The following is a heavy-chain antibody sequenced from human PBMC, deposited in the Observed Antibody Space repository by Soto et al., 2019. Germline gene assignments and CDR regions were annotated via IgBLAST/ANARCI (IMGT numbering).Heavy chain of an antibody. J-gene: IGHJ5*02. D-gene: IGHD3-22*01. Sequence: SETLSLTCTVSGGSISSYYWSWIRQPAGKGLEWIGRIYTSGSTNYNPSLKSRVTMSVDTSKNQFSLKLSSVTAADTAVYYCARDGSYYYDSSGYQRERWFDPWGQGTLVTVSS. CDR1: GGSISSYY. CDR3: ARDGSYYYDSSGYQRERWFDP. V-gene: IGHV4-4*07. CDR2: IYTSGST.